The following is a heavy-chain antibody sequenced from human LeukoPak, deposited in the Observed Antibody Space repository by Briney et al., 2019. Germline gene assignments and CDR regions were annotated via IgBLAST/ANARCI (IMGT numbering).Heavy chain of an antibody. CDR1: GYNFLNYG. Sequence: GASVKVSCKASGYNFLNYGVSWVRQAPGQGLEWMGWISAYNGNTNYAQKLQGRVTMTTDTSTSTAYMELRSLRSDDTAVYYCARTTSGYYSYFDYWGQGTLVTVSS. J-gene: IGHJ4*02. CDR3: ARTTSGYYSYFDY. V-gene: IGHV1-18*01. CDR2: ISAYNGNT. D-gene: IGHD3-22*01.